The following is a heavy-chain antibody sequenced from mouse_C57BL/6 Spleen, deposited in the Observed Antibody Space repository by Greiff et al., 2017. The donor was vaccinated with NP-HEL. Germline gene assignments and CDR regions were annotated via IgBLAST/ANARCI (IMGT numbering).Heavy chain of an antibody. V-gene: IGHV1-50*01. CDR1: GYTFTSYW. Sequence: QVQLQQPGAELVKPGASVKLSCKASGYTFTSYWMQWVKQRPGQGLEWIGEIDPSDSYTNYNQKFKGKATLTVDTSSSTAYMQLSSLTSEDSAVYYCARELPGLFFDYWGQGTTLTVSS. J-gene: IGHJ2*01. CDR2: IDPSDSYT. CDR3: ARELPGLFFDY. D-gene: IGHD6-1*01.